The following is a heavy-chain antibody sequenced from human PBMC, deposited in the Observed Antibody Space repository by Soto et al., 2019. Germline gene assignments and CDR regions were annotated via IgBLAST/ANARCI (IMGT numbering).Heavy chain of an antibody. CDR1: GFTFSSYA. D-gene: IGHD3-10*01. CDR2: ISGSGGST. J-gene: IGHJ4*02. V-gene: IGHV3-23*01. Sequence: GGSLRLSCAASGFTFSSYAMSWVRQAPGKGLEWVSAISGSGGSTYYADSVKGRFTISRDNSKNTLYLQMNSLRAEDTAVYYCAKDLGLWFGEFSYYFDYWGQGTLVTVSS. CDR3: AKDLGLWFGEFSYYFDY.